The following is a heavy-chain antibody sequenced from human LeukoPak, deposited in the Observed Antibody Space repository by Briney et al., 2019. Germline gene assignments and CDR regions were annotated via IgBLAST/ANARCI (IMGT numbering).Heavy chain of an antibody. CDR2: INHSGST. V-gene: IGHV4-34*01. J-gene: IGHJ4*02. CDR3: ARGVPAALYYFDY. CDR1: GGSFSGYY. D-gene: IGHD2-2*01. Sequence: SETLSLTCAVYGGSFSGYYWSWIRQPPGKGLEWIGEINHSGSTNYNPSLKSRVTISVDTSKNQFSLKLSSVTAADTAVYYCARGVPAALYYFDYWGQGTLVTVSS.